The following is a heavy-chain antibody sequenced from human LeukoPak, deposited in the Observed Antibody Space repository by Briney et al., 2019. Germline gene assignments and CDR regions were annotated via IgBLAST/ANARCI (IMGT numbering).Heavy chain of an antibody. CDR3: ACLTTADAFDI. Sequence: PSETLSLTCTVSGVSISSYYWGWIRQPPGKGLEWIGYIYDSGSTNYNPSLKSRVTISVDTSNNQFSLKLSSVTAADTAVYYCACLTTADAFDIWGQGTMVTVSS. CDR2: IYDSGST. J-gene: IGHJ3*02. V-gene: IGHV4-59*01. CDR1: GVSISSYY. D-gene: IGHD3-22*01.